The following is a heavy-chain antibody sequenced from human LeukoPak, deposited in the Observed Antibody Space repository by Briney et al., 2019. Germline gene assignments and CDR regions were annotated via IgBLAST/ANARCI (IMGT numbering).Heavy chain of an antibody. D-gene: IGHD5-18*01. CDR1: SGSISSGSYY. V-gene: IGHV4-61*02. CDR2: IYTSGRT. Sequence: SETLSLTCTVSSGSISSGSYYWSWVRQPAGKGLEWIGRIYTSGRTDYNPSLKSRVTISVDTSKNQFSLKLSSETAADTAVYYCARGLWPLYYFDYWGQGTLVTVSS. CDR3: ARGLWPLYYFDY. J-gene: IGHJ4*02.